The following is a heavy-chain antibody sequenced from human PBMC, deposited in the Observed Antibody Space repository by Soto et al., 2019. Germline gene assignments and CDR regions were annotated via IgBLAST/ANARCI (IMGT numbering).Heavy chain of an antibody. V-gene: IGHV6-1*01. CDR2: TYYRSKWYN. CDR3: ARGSWDDVSGHYYMDF. J-gene: IGHJ6*03. CDR1: GDSVSSNSAG. Sequence: SQTLSLTCDISGDSVSSNSAGWNWIRQTPSRGLEWLGRTYYRSKWYNNYAVSVKSRVSVNPDTAKNQFSLQLNSVTPEDTAVYYCARGSWDDVSGHYYMDFWGKGTSVTVSS. D-gene: IGHD1-1*01.